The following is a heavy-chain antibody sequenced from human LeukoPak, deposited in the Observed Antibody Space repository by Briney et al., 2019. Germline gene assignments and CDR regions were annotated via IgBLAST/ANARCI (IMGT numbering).Heavy chain of an antibody. Sequence: GGSLRLSCAASGFTFSNYWMHWVRQVPGKGPVWVSRIQSDWRTARYADSVQGRFTISRDNAKNTLYLQTNSLKAEDTAVYYCTRDQSTISTATYALDVWGQGTAVIVAS. CDR3: TRDQSTISTATYALDV. D-gene: IGHD2-15*01. V-gene: IGHV3-74*01. J-gene: IGHJ6*02. CDR1: GFTFSNYW. CDR2: IQSDWRTA.